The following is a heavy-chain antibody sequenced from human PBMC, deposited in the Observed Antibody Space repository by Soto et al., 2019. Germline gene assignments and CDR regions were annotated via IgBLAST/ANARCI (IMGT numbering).Heavy chain of an antibody. CDR3: GRGGLAVSGTYDY. D-gene: IGHD6-19*01. CDR2: ISGDNGDT. V-gene: IGHV1-18*01. Sequence: QVQLVQSGAEVKESGASVKVACKASGYTFTNYGVAWVRRAPGQGLEWMGWISGDNGDTKSAQNLQNRVSMTTDAATNTGYMELRSLRPDDTAIYFCGRGGLAVSGTYDYWGQGALVTVSS. J-gene: IGHJ4*02. CDR1: GYTFTNYG.